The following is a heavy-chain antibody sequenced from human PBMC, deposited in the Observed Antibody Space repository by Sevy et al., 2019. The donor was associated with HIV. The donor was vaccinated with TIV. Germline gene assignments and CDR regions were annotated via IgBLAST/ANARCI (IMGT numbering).Heavy chain of an antibody. CDR3: ARIRRVLPAAPFRGFHL. D-gene: IGHD2-2*01. Sequence: SETLSLTCTVSGDSIRTYYWSWIRQPPGKGLECLGYIYYSGTTNYSPSLRSRVSMSVDTSSDQVFLTLSSVTAEDTAMYYCARIRRVLPAAPFRGFHLWGQGTMVTVSS. CDR2: IYYSGTT. J-gene: IGHJ3*01. V-gene: IGHV4-59*01. CDR1: GDSIRTYY.